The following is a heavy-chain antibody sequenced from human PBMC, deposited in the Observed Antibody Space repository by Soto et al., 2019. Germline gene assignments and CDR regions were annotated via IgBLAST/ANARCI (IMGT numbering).Heavy chain of an antibody. CDR2: IKSKIDGGTT. Sequence: GGSLRLSCAASGFTFSNAWMSWVRQAPGKGLEWVGRIKSKIDGGTTDYAAPVKGRFTISRDDSKNTLYLQMNSLKTEDTAVYYCTTQNYYVSGGFYYYCMDVWGQGTTVTVSS. CDR3: TTQNYYVSGGFYYYCMDV. D-gene: IGHD3-10*01. V-gene: IGHV3-15*01. J-gene: IGHJ6*02. CDR1: GFTFSNAW.